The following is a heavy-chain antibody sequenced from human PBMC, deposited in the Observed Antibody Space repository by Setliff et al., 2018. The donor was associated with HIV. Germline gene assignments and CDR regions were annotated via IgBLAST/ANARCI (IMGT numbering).Heavy chain of an antibody. V-gene: IGHV4-59*06. CDR3: ARLEDQLGPGWFAP. CDR2: ISHSGNT. Sequence: SETLSLTCTVSGGSMSTYYWSWVRQHPGKGLELIGYISHSGNTYYTPSLESRITLSVDTSKNQFSLKVNSVTAADTAVYYCARLEDQLGPGWFAPWGQGTLVTVSS. J-gene: IGHJ5*02. D-gene: IGHD1-1*01. CDR1: GGSMSTYY.